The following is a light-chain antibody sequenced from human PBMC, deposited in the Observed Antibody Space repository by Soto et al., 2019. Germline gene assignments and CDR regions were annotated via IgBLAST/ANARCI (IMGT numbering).Light chain of an antibody. CDR3: QQYGGSPVT. CDR1: QTVSSSY. J-gene: IGKJ4*01. CDR2: GAS. Sequence: EIVLTQSPDTLSLSPGETATLSCRASQTVSSSYLARYQQKPGQAPRLLMYGASNSASGVPDRFSGTGSGTDFTLTIRRLQPPDVSVFYCQQYGGSPVTFGGGTKVEIK. V-gene: IGKV3-20*01.